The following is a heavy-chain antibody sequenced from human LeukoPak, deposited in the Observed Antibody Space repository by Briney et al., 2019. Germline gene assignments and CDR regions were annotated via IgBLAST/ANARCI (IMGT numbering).Heavy chain of an antibody. V-gene: IGHV3-21*01. CDR3: ARDEAGGVDY. Sequence: PGGSLRLSCAASRFTFSDYSMNWVRQAPGKGLEWVSSISSSSSYIYYADSVKGRFTISRDNAKNSLYLQMNSLRAEDTAVYYCARDEAGGVDYWGQGTLVTVSS. CDR2: ISSSSSYI. CDR1: RFTFSDYS. D-gene: IGHD3-10*01. J-gene: IGHJ4*02.